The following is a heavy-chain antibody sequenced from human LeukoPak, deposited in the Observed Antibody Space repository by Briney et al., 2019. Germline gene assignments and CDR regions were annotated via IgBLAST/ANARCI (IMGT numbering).Heavy chain of an antibody. J-gene: IGHJ3*02. CDR1: GFTFSSYE. V-gene: IGHV3-48*03. CDR3: ARDSSQYSGYDAFDI. D-gene: IGHD5-12*01. CDR2: ISSSGSSI. Sequence: GGSLRLSCATSGFTFSSYEMNWVRQAPGKGLEWVSYISSSGSSIYYADSVEGRFTVSRDNAKKSLFLQMDSLTAEDTAVYYCARDSSQYSGYDAFDIWGQGTMVTVSS.